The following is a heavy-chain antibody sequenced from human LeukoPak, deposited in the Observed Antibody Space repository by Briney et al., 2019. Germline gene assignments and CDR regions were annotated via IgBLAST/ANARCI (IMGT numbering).Heavy chain of an antibody. CDR1: GGSISSGDYY. V-gene: IGHV4-30-4*08. D-gene: IGHD3-3*01. J-gene: IGHJ6*03. CDR3: ARTYYDFWSGLTYYYYMAV. CDR2: IYYSGST. Sequence: SQTLSLTCTVSGGSISSGDYYWSWIRQPPGKGLERIGNIYYSGSTYYNPSLKSRVTISVDTSKNQFSLKLSSVTAADTAVYYCARTYYDFWSGLTYYYYMAVWSKGRTVTASS.